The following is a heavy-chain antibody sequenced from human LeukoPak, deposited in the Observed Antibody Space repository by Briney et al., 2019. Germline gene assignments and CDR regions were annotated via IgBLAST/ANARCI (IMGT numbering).Heavy chain of an antibody. CDR2: IYYSGST. V-gene: IGHV4-39*02. D-gene: IGHD3-22*01. J-gene: IGHJ4*02. Sequence: TSETLSLTCTVSGGSISSSSYYWGWIRQPPGKGLEWIGSIYYSGSTYYNPSLKSRVTISVDTSKNQLSLKLSSVTAADTAVYYCARESYYYESSGYYPYYFDYWGQGTLVTVSS. CDR3: ARESYYYESSGYYPYYFDY. CDR1: GGSISSSSYY.